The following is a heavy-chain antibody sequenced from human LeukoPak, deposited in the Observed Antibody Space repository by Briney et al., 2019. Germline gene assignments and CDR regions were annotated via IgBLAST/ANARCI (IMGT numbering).Heavy chain of an antibody. CDR2: IYYSGST. D-gene: IGHD3-10*01. J-gene: IGHJ4*02. CDR1: GGSISSSSYY. Sequence: SETLSLTCTVSGGSISSSSYYWSWIRQPPGKGLEWIGYIYYSGSTNYNPSLKSRVTISVDTSKNQFSLKLSSVTAADTAVYYCAKARIWGFGGLQVDYWGQGTLVTVSS. V-gene: IGHV4-61*01. CDR3: AKARIWGFGGLQVDY.